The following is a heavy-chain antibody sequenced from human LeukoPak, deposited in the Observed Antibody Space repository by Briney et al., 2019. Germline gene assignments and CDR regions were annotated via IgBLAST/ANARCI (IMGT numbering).Heavy chain of an antibody. CDR2: ISASSSSI. J-gene: IGHJ4*02. CDR3: ARGGAARPDY. D-gene: IGHD6-6*01. CDR1: GFIFSDYG. Sequence: GGSLRLSCVASGFIFSDYGMDWVRQAPGKGLEWISYISASSSSIDYADSVKGRFTISRDSAKNSLFLQMHSLTVEDTAVYYCARGGAARPDYWGQGTLVTVSS. V-gene: IGHV3-48*01.